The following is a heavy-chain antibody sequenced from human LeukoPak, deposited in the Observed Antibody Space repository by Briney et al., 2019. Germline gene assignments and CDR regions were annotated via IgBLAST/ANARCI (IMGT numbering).Heavy chain of an antibody. CDR2: ISGSGGST. V-gene: IGHV3-23*01. CDR1: GFTVSSNY. D-gene: IGHD1-26*01. CDR3: AKLDPVGASAFDY. J-gene: IGHJ4*02. Sequence: GGSLRLSCAASGFTVSSNYMSWVRQAPGKGLEWVSAISGSGGSTYYADSVKGRFTISRDNSKNTLYLQMNSLRAEDTAVYYCAKLDPVGASAFDYWGQGTLVTVSS.